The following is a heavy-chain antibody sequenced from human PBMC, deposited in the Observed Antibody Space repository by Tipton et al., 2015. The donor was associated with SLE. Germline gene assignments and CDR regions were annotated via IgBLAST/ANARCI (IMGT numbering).Heavy chain of an antibody. CDR1: GFTFSNAW. Sequence: SLRLSCAASGFTFSNAWMNWVRPAPGKGLEWVGRIKSKTDGGTTDYVVPVKGRLTISRDDSENTLYLRMSSLKTEDPAVYYCTTVVSCGQGTLVTVSS. CDR2: IKSKTDGGTT. CDR3: TTVVS. J-gene: IGHJ4*02. V-gene: IGHV3-15*07.